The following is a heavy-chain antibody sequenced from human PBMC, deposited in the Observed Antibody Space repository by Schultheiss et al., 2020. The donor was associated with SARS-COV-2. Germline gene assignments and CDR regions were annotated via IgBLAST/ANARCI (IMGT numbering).Heavy chain of an antibody. CDR3: ARDMARGY. CDR1: GFTFSSYA. D-gene: IGHD5-24*01. J-gene: IGHJ4*02. Sequence: GSLRLSCAASGFTFSSYAMHWVRQAPGKGLEWVAVISYDGSNKYYADSVKGRFTISRDNSKNTLYLQMNSLRAEDTAVYYCARDMARGYWGQGTLVTVSS. CDR2: ISYDGSNK. V-gene: IGHV3-30*04.